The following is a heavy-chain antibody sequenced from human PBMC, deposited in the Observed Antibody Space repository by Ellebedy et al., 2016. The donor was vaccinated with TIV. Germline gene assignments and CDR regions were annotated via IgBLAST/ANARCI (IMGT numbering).Heavy chain of an antibody. CDR2: IYYSGST. Sequence: SETLSPTXTVPGGSISSTGYYWGWIRQPTGKGLECIGSIYYSGSTYFKPSLKSRVTISVDTSKNQFSLKLSSVTAADSAVYYCARRGSVAGNPIFDYWGQGTLVTVSS. V-gene: IGHV4-39*01. CDR1: GGSISSTGYY. D-gene: IGHD3-16*01. J-gene: IGHJ4*02. CDR3: ARRGSVAGNPIFDY.